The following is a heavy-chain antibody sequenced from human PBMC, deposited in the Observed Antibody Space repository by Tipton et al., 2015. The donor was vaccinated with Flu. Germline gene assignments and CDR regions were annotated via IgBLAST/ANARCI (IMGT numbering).Heavy chain of an antibody. J-gene: IGHJ4*02. V-gene: IGHV1-18*01. CDR3: ARDVEQEQQPYYFDL. Sequence: QVQLVQSGAEVKKPGASVKVSCKASGYPFTSYGVSWVRQAPGQGLEWMGWITAFNGNTNYAQKFQGRITLTTDTFTGSAYMELSSLRSDDTAVYFCARDVEQEQQPYYFDLWGQGTLVTVSS. D-gene: IGHD1/OR15-1a*01. CDR1: GYPFTSYG. CDR2: ITAFNGNT.